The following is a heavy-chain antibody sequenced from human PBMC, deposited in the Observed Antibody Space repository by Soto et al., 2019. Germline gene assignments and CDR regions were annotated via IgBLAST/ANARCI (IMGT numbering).Heavy chain of an antibody. V-gene: IGHV1-69*12. Sequence: QVQLVQSGAEVKKPGSSVKVSCKASGGTFSSYAISWVRQAPGQGLEWMGGIIPIFGTANYAQKFQGRVTITADESTSTADMELSSLRSADTAVYYCARGHSHDTAMVHDCYYYYGMDVWGQGTTVTVSS. D-gene: IGHD5-18*01. CDR3: ARGHSHDTAMVHDCYYYYGMDV. J-gene: IGHJ6*02. CDR1: GGTFSSYA. CDR2: IIPIFGTA.